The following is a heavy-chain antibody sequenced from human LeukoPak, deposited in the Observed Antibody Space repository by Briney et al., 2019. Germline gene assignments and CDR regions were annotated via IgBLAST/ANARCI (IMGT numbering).Heavy chain of an antibody. CDR3: AKGHQVRGLFFH. CDR1: GYTLTELS. V-gene: IGHV1-24*01. CDR2: LDPEDGET. Sequence: ASVKVSCKVSGYTLTELSMHWVRQAPGKGLEWMGGLDPEDGETIYAQKFQGRVTMTEDTSTDTAYMELSSLRSEDTAVYYCAKGHQVRGLFFHWGQGTLVTVSS. D-gene: IGHD5-12*01. J-gene: IGHJ4*02.